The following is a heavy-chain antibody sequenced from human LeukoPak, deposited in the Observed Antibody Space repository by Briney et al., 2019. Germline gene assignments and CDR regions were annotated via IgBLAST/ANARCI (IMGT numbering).Heavy chain of an antibody. D-gene: IGHD6-19*01. V-gene: IGHV4-34*01. CDR3: ARRSGGNAFDI. CDR1: GFTFSNAW. J-gene: IGHJ3*02. CDR2: INHSGST. Sequence: SGGSLRLSCAASGFTFSNAWMSWVRQPPGKGLEWVGEINHSGSTNYNPSLKSRVTISVDTSKNQFSLKLSSVTAADTAVYYCARRSGGNAFDIWGQGTMVTVSS.